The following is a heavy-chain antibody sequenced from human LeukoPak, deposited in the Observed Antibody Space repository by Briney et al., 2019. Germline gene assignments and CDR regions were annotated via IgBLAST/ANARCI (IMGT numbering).Heavy chain of an antibody. Sequence: GESLKISCKGSGYRFTSHWITWVRQMPGEGLEWMGRMDPSDSYTNYSPSVQAHVTMSADRSISTAYLQWSSLKASDTGMYYCAIQPTSMVYFDYWGQGTLVTVSS. CDR2: MDPSDSYT. CDR1: GYRFTSHW. V-gene: IGHV5-10-1*01. D-gene: IGHD5-18*01. CDR3: AIQPTSMVYFDY. J-gene: IGHJ4*02.